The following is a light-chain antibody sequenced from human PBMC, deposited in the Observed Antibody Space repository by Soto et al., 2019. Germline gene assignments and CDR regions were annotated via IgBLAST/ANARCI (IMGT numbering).Light chain of an antibody. J-gene: IGLJ2*01. Sequence: QSVLTQPPSASGTPGQTVTISCSGSSSNIGSDFVYWYQQLPGTAPKLLIYNNHQLPSGVPDRFSGSKSGTSGSLAISGLRSEDEADYNCAEWDDSLSAVIFGGGTKLTVL. CDR1: SSNIGSDF. CDR2: NNH. CDR3: AEWDDSLSAVI. V-gene: IGLV1-47*02.